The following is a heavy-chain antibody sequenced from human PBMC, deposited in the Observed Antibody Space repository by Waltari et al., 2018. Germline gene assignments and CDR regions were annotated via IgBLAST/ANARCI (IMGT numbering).Heavy chain of an antibody. CDR3: ARVLGPYDAFDI. Sequence: EVQLVESGGGLIQPGGSLRLSCAASGFNVSSHYMTWVRQAPGKGLEWVSVLYVVGTTYYADSVKGRFIISEDTSKNTLYLQMNRLRAEDTAVYFCARVLGPYDAFDIWGQGTIVTVSS. J-gene: IGHJ3*02. CDR2: LYVVGTT. V-gene: IGHV3-53*01. CDR1: GFNVSSHY.